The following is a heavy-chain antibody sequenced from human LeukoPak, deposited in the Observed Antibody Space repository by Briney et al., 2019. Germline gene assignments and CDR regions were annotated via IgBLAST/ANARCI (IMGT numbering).Heavy chain of an antibody. V-gene: IGHV5-51*01. CDR3: AIQTFSSAWGEYYFDY. Sequence: GESLKISCKGSGYSFTSYWIGWVRQMPGKGLEWMGIIYPGDSDTRYSPSFQGQVTISADKSISTAYLQWSSLKASDTAMYYCAIQTFSSAWGEYYFDYWGQGTLVTVSS. J-gene: IGHJ4*02. CDR2: IYPGDSDT. D-gene: IGHD6-25*01. CDR1: GYSFTSYW.